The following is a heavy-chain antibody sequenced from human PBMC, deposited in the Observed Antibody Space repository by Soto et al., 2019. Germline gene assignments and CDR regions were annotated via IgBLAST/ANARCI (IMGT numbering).Heavy chain of an antibody. CDR2: ISAYNGNT. CDR1: GYTFTSYG. D-gene: IGHD3-22*01. CDR3: AREGWYYDSSALRRTHYFDY. V-gene: IGHV1-18*01. J-gene: IGHJ4*02. Sequence: ASVKVSCKASGYTFTSYGISWVRQAPRQGLEWMGWISAYNGNTNYAQKLQGRVTMTTDTSTSTAYMELRSLRSDDTAVYYCAREGWYYDSSALRRTHYFDYWGQGTLVTVSS.